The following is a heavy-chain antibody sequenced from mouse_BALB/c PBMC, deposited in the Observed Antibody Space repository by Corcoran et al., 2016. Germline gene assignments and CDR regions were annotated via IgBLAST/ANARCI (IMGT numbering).Heavy chain of an antibody. Sequence: QVLLQPSGPALVKPGASVKISCTAAGYTFTDYYINWVKQKPGQGLKWIGWIYPGSGNTKYNEKFKGKATLTVDTSSSTAYMQLSSLTSEDIDVYFCARGGYYGYDGFVFWGQEKLVTVSA. CDR3: ARGGYYGYDGFVF. CDR2: IYPGSGNT. CDR1: GYTFTDYY. D-gene: IGHD2-2*01. J-gene: IGHJ3*01. V-gene: IGHV1-84*02.